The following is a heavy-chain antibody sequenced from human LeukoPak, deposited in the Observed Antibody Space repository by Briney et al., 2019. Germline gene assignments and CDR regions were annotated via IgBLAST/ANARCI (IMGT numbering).Heavy chain of an antibody. V-gene: IGHV4-4*07. CDR2: THTSGGI. CDR3: ARHSERELLRGDAFDI. Sequence: SETLSLTCTVSGGSMNNYYWSWLRQPAGKGLEWIGRTHTSGGINYNPALKSRVTMSVDTSKNEFSLKLTSVTAADTAVYYCARHSERELLRGDAFDIWGQGTMVTVSS. D-gene: IGHD1-26*01. CDR1: GGSMNNYY. J-gene: IGHJ3*02.